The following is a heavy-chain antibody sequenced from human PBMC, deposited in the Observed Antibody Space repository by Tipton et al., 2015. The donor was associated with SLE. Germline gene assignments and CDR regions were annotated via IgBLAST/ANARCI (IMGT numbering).Heavy chain of an antibody. Sequence: TLSLTCTVSGDSISSSNYYWGWIRQPPGKGLEWIGSIYYSGSTYYNPSLKSRVSISVDTSKNQFFLNLRSVTAADTAVYFCARGGASVLIRKTYFDNWGQGSLVTVSS. CDR1: GDSISSSNYY. V-gene: IGHV4-39*07. D-gene: IGHD3-10*01. CDR3: ARGGASVLIRKTYFDN. J-gene: IGHJ4*02. CDR2: IYYSGST.